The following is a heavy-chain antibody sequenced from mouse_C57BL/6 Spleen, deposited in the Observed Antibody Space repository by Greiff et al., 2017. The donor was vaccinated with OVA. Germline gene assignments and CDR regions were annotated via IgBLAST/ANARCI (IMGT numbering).Heavy chain of an antibody. CDR3: AKSAYGYDGAWFAY. J-gene: IGHJ3*01. CDR1: GFTFTDYY. V-gene: IGHV7-3*01. Sequence: EVKLVESGGGLVQPGGSLSLSCAASGFTFTDYYMSWVRQPPGKALEWLGFIRNKANGYTTEYSASVKGRFTISRDNSQSILYLQMNALRAEDSATYYGAKSAYGYDGAWFAYWGQGTLVTVSA. CDR2: IRNKANGYTT. D-gene: IGHD2-2*01.